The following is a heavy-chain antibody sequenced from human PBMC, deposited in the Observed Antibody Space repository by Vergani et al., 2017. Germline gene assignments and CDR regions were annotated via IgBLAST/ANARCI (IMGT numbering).Heavy chain of an antibody. D-gene: IGHD1-1*01. Sequence: QVHLVESGGGVVQPGRSLRLSCVVSGCTSSYYGMHWVRPAPGKGLEWVAVISYDGTQKYYADSVKGRFTISRDNSKSTLYLQMNSLRTEDTAVYYCATKSCGTPGCQIGYFREWGQGTLVTGSA. V-gene: IGHV3-30*03. J-gene: IGHJ1*01. CDR2: ISYDGTQK. CDR3: ATKSCGTPGCQIGYFRE. CDR1: GCTSSYYG.